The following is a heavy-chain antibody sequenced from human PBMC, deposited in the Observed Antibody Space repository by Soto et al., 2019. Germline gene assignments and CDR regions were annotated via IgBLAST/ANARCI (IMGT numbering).Heavy chain of an antibody. J-gene: IGHJ4*02. CDR2: MNPNSGNT. D-gene: IGHD4-17*01. V-gene: IGHV1-8*01. Sequence: QVQLVQSGAEVKKPGASVKVSCKASGYTFTSYDINWVRQATGQGLEWMGWMNPNSGNTGYAQKFQGRVTMTRNTSISTAYMELRSLRSEDKAVYYCASQPHSYGTFDYWGQGTLVTVSS. CDR1: GYTFTSYD. CDR3: ASQPHSYGTFDY.